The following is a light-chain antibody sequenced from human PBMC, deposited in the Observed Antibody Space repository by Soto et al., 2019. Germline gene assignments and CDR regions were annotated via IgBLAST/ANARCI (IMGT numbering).Light chain of an antibody. Sequence: QSLLTQPASVSGSPGQSITISCTGTSSDVCVYNDVSWYQQHPGKAPKLMIYEVSNRPSGFSNRFSGSKSGNTASLKISGLQAEDEADYYCSSSTSSSSPYVFGTGTKVPAL. CDR2: EVS. V-gene: IGLV2-14*01. J-gene: IGLJ1*01. CDR1: SSDVCVYND. CDR3: SSSTSSSSPYV.